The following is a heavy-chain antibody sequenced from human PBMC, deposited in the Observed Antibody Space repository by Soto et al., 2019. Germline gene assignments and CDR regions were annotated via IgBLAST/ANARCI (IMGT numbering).Heavy chain of an antibody. J-gene: IGHJ4*02. V-gene: IGHV1-18*01. CDR3: ARRHILTGYYSTYPPDY. Sequence: QVQLVQSGAEVKKPGASVKVSCKASGYTFTSYGISWVRQAPGQGLEWMGWISAYNGNTNYAQKLQGRVTMTTDTATSTAYMELRSLRSDDTAVYYCARRHILTGYYSTYPPDYWGQGTLVTVSS. CDR2: ISAYNGNT. CDR1: GYTFTSYG. D-gene: IGHD3-9*01.